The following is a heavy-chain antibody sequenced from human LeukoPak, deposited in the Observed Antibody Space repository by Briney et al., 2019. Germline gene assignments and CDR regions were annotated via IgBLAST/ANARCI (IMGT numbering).Heavy chain of an antibody. J-gene: IGHJ4*02. CDR3: ARSRSGSYFDY. D-gene: IGHD1-26*01. CDR2: ISSSTTTTI. V-gene: IGHV3-48*01. Sequence: GGSLRLSCAASGFTFSSYSMNWVRQAPGKGLEWVSYISSSTTTTIYYADSVKGRFTISRDNAKNSLYLQINSLRAEDTAMFYCARSRSGSYFDYWGQGTLVTVSS. CDR1: GFTFSSYS.